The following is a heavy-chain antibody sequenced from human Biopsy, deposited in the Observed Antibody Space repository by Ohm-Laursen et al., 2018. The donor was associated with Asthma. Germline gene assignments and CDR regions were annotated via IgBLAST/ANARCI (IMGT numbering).Heavy chain of an antibody. D-gene: IGHD4-17*01. Sequence: GSSVKVSCKLSGYRLTDLSMHWVRQAPGQGLEWMGGHDHEEGGTVNARRFQGRVTMTEDTSTDTAYMELSSLSSDDTAVYYCASDFPKDYVRYNFQFWGQGTLVTVSS. CDR3: ASDFPKDYVRYNFQF. J-gene: IGHJ4*02. CDR2: HDHEEGGT. CDR1: GYRLTDLS. V-gene: IGHV1-24*01.